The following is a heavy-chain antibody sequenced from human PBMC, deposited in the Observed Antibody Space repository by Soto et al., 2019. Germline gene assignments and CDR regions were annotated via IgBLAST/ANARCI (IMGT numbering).Heavy chain of an antibody. CDR3: ARVLELSYYDILTGPQPYGMDV. Sequence: ASVKVSCKASGYTFTSYYMHWVRQAPGQGLEWMGIINPSGGSTSYAQKFQGRVTMTRDTSTSTVYMELSSLGSEDTAVYCCARVLELSYYDILTGPQPYGMDVWGQGTTVTVSS. CDR1: GYTFTSYY. CDR2: INPSGGST. V-gene: IGHV1-46*01. D-gene: IGHD3-9*01. J-gene: IGHJ6*02.